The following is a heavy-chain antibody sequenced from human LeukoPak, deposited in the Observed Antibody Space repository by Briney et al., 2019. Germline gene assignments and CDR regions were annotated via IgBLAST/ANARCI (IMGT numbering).Heavy chain of an antibody. V-gene: IGHV5-51*01. CDR2: IYPGDSGS. CDR1: GYNFTSYW. Sequence: GESLKISWKGSGYNFTSYWIGWLRQMPGKGLEWMGIIYPGDSGSRYSPSFQGQVTISADKSINIAYLQWSSLKASDTAMYYCARLIPEWLGIDNWGQGTLVTVSS. CDR3: ARLIPEWLGIDN. J-gene: IGHJ4*02. D-gene: IGHD3-3*01.